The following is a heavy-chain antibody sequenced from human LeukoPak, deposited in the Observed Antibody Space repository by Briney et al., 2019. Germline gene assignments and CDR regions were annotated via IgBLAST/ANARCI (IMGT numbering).Heavy chain of an antibody. Sequence: GGSLRLSCAASKFTFGAYSMNWVRQAPGKGLEWVSSISHSGSPTYYADSVRGRFTISRDNAKNSLYLQMNTLRAEDTAVYFCATATYGSGYHTTESWGQGTLVTVSS. V-gene: IGHV3-21*04. D-gene: IGHD5-18*01. CDR2: ISHSGSPT. J-gene: IGHJ5*02. CDR3: ATATYGSGYHTTES. CDR1: KFTFGAYS.